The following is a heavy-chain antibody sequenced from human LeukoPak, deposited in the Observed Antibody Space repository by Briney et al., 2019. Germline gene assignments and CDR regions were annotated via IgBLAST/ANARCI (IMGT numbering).Heavy chain of an antibody. CDR1: GGTFSSYA. V-gene: IGHV1-69*01. J-gene: IGHJ4*02. D-gene: IGHD3-22*01. CDR2: IIPIFGTA. CDR3: ANTPYYYDSGQLNHFDY. Sequence: GSSVKVSCKASGGTFSSYAISWVRQAPGQGLEWMGGIIPIFGTANYAQKFQGRVTITADESTGTAYMELSSLRSEDTAVYYCANTPYYYDSGQLNHFDYWGQGTLVTVSS.